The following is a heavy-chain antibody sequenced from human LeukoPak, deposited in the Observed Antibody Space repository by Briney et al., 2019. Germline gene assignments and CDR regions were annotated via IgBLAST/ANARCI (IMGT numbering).Heavy chain of an antibody. Sequence: PSETLSLTCTVSGVSISSYYWSWIRQPPGKGLEWIGYIYYSGSTNYNPSLKSRVTISVDTSKNQFSLKLSSVTAADTAVYYCARRQSSGFLDYWGQGTLVTVSS. J-gene: IGHJ4*02. CDR1: GVSISSYY. V-gene: IGHV4-59*01. D-gene: IGHD6-19*01. CDR2: IYYSGST. CDR3: ARRQSSGFLDY.